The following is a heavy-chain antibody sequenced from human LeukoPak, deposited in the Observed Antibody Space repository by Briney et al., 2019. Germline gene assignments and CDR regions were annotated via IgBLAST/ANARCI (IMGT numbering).Heavy chain of an antibody. CDR3: ARSGRGTYYYFDL. V-gene: IGHV1-18*01. J-gene: IGHJ4*02. CDR1: SYTFTRYG. Sequence: VASVKVSCKASSYTFTRYGISWVRQAPGQGLEWMGWISGSNGNTNYAQKFQGRVSMTADTSTSTAYMELRSLRSDDTAVYYCARSGRGTYYYFDLWGQGTLVTVSS. D-gene: IGHD1-26*01. CDR2: ISGSNGNT.